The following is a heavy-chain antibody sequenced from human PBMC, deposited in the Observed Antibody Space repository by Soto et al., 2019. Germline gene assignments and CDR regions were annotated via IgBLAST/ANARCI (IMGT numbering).Heavy chain of an antibody. CDR3: ARGSIVVVRNQNWFDP. Sequence: ASVKVSCKASGCTFTSYGISWVRQAPGQGLEWMGWISAYNGNTNYAQKLQGRVTMTTDTSTSTAYMELRSLRSDDTAVYYCARGSIVVVRNQNWFDPWGQGTLVTVSS. CDR2: ISAYNGNT. CDR1: GCTFTSYG. J-gene: IGHJ5*02. V-gene: IGHV1-18*01. D-gene: IGHD2-2*01.